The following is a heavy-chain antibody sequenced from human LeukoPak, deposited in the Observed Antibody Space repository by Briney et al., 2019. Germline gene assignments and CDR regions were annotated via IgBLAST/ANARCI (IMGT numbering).Heavy chain of an antibody. V-gene: IGHV1-2*02. D-gene: IGHD3-10*01. Sequence: WASVKVSCKASGYTFTGYFMHWVRQAPGQGLEWMGWINPYSGDTEYAQKFRGRVTMTRDTSMSTAYMELSRLTSDDTAVYYCASGGMSVLWIDYWGQGTLVTVSS. J-gene: IGHJ4*02. CDR2: INPYSGDT. CDR1: GYTFTGYF. CDR3: ASGGMSVLWIDY.